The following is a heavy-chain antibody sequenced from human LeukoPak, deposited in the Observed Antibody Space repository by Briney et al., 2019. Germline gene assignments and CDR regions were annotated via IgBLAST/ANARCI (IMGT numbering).Heavy chain of an antibody. D-gene: IGHD4-23*01. Sequence: PSETLSLTCTVSGGSISSYYWSWIRQPPGKGLEWIGYIYYSGSTNYNPSLKSRVTISVDTSKNQFSLKLGSVTAADTAVYYCARDPGPYGGNFSYYYYYMDVWGKGTTVTISS. CDR2: IYYSGST. V-gene: IGHV4-59*01. J-gene: IGHJ6*03. CDR1: GGSISSYY. CDR3: ARDPGPYGGNFSYYYYYMDV.